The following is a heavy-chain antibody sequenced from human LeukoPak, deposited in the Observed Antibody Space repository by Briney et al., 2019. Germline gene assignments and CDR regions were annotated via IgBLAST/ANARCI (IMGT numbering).Heavy chain of an antibody. CDR2: INPNSGGT. CDR1: GYTFTDYY. Sequence: ASVKVSCKASGYTFTDYYIHWVRQAPGQGLGWMGRINPNSGGTNYAQKFQGRVTMTRDTSISTAYMELSRLRSDDTAVYYCARAYYDSSGLGFDYWGQGTLVTVSS. J-gene: IGHJ4*02. D-gene: IGHD3-22*01. V-gene: IGHV1-2*06. CDR3: ARAYYDSSGLGFDY.